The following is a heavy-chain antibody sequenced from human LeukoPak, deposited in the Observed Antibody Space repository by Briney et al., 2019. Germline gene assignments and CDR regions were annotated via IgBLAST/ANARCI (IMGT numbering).Heavy chain of an antibody. CDR1: GDTFSNYA. V-gene: IGHV1-69*06. J-gene: IGHJ4*02. Sequence: GASVKVSCTASGDTFSNYAINWVRQAPGQGLEWMGGIIPIFGTANYAQKLQGRVTIIADKSTSTVYMELNSLKSEDTAVYYCARGWDYDSGGRPTAYVYWGQGTLVTVSS. CDR3: ARGWDYDSGGRPTAYVY. D-gene: IGHD3-22*01. CDR2: IIPIFGTA.